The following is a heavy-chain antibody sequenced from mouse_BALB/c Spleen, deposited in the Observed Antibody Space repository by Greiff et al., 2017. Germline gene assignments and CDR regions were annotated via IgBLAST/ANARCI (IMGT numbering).Heavy chain of an antibody. D-gene: IGHD1-1*01. CDR3: ARAHYYGSSYYFDY. V-gene: IGHV1-63*02. Sequence: VQLQQSGAELVRPGTSVKISCKASGYTFTNYWLGWVKQRPGHGLEWIGDIYPGGGYTNYNEKFKGKATLTADTSSSTAYMQLSSLTSEDSAVYFCARAHYYGSSYYFDYWGQGTTLTVSS. J-gene: IGHJ2*01. CDR2: IYPGGGYT. CDR1: GYTFTNYW.